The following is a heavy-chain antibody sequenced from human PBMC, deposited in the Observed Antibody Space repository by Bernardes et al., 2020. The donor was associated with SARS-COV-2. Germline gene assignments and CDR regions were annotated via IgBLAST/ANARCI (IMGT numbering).Heavy chain of an antibody. D-gene: IGHD2-15*01. J-gene: IGHJ4*02. V-gene: IGHV1-58*01. Sequence: SVNVSCKTSGFTFGTSALQWVRQARGQRLEWIGWIIVGSGNTNYAQKFQERVTITRDMSTSTAYMELSSLRSEDTAVYYLASVNGPLPGSDYWGQGTLVTVAS. CDR3: ASVNGPLPGSDY. CDR1: GFTFGTSA. CDR2: IIVGSGNT.